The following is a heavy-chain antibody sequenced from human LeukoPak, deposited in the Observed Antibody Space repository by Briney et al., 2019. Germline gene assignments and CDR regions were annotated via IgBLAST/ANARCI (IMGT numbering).Heavy chain of an antibody. CDR1: GGSISSGDYY. CDR2: IYYSGST. J-gene: IGHJ4*02. CDR3: AREWGVEMAAIDY. V-gene: IGHV4-30-4*01. D-gene: IGHD3-16*01. Sequence: SETLSLTCTVSGGSISSGDYYWSWIRQPPGKGLEWIGYIYYSGSTYYNPSLKSRVTISVDTSKNQFSLKLSSVTAADTAVYYCAREWGVEMAAIDYWGQGTLVTVSS.